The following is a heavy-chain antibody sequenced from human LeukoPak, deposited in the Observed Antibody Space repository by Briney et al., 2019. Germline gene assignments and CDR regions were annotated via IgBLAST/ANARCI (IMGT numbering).Heavy chain of an antibody. CDR2: ISAYNGNT. CDR1: GYTFTSYG. J-gene: IGHJ5*02. Sequence: ASVKVSCKASGYTFTSYGISWVRQAPGQGLEWMGWISAYNGNTNYAQKLQGRVTMTTDTSTSTAYMELRSLRSDDTAVYYCARVSYDFRSGYPNWFDPWGQGTLVTVSS. V-gene: IGHV1-18*01. CDR3: ARVSYDFRSGYPNWFDP. D-gene: IGHD3-3*01.